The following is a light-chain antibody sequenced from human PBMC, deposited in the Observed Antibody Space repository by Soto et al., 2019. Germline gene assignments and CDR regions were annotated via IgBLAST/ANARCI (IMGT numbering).Light chain of an antibody. J-gene: IGKJ1*01. CDR1: QSMSNL. CDR3: QQYNTYSWT. Sequence: DIQMTQSPSTLSASVGVRVTISCRANQSMSNLLAWYQQKPGKAPKLLIYDVSNLESGVPSRFRGSGSGTEFTLTISSLQPDDFATYYCQQYNTYSWTFGQGTKVEIK. V-gene: IGKV1-5*01. CDR2: DVS.